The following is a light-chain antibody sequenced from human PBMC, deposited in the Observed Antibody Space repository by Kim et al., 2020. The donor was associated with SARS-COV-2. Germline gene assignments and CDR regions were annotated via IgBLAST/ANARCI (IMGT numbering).Light chain of an antibody. V-gene: IGLV3-1*01. Sequence: SYELTQPPSVSVSPGQTASITCSGDKLGDKYACWYQQKPGQSPVLVIFPDSKRPSGIPERFSGSNSGNTATLTISGPQAMDEADYYCQAWDSSTVVFGGGTKLTVL. CDR1: KLGDKY. J-gene: IGLJ2*01. CDR2: PDS. CDR3: QAWDSSTVV.